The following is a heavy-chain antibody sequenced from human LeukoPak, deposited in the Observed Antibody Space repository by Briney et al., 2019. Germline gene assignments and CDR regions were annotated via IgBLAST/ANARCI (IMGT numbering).Heavy chain of an antibody. J-gene: IGHJ4*02. CDR2: IYTSGST. D-gene: IGHD3-10*01. CDR3: ACGGELLLGNDFDY. CDR1: GGSISTYY. Sequence: SETLSLTCTVSGGSISTYYWSWIRQPAGKGLEWIGRIYTSGSTNYNPSLKSRVTMSVDTTKNQFSLKLSSVTAADTAVYYCACGGELLLGNDFDYWGQGTLVTVSS. V-gene: IGHV4-4*07.